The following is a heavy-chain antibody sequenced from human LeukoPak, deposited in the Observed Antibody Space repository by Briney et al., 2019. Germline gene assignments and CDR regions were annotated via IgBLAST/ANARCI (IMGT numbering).Heavy chain of an antibody. J-gene: IGHJ4*02. CDR1: GGSLSGSNYY. V-gene: IGHV4-39*01. Sequence: PETLSLTCTVSGGSLSGSNYYWGWIRQPPGMGLEWIGSIYYSGRTYYNPSLKSRVTISVDTSKNQFSLRLSSVTAADTAVYYCARHEEEDGYNAKTFHYWGQGTLVTVSS. CDR2: IYYSGRT. D-gene: IGHD5-24*01. CDR3: ARHEEEDGYNAKTFHY.